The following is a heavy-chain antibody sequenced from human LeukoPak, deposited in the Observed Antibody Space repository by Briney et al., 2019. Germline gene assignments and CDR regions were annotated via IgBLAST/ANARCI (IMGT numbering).Heavy chain of an antibody. CDR2: ISSSSYI. J-gene: IGHJ4*02. Sequence: GGSLCHSCAASGFTFSSYSMNWVRQAPGKGLEWVSYISSSSYIYYADSVKGRFTISRDNAKNSLYLQMNSLRAEDTAVYYCARVGIAAAGISDYWGQGTVVTVSS. D-gene: IGHD6-13*01. CDR1: GFTFSSYS. V-gene: IGHV3-21*01. CDR3: ARVGIAAAGISDY.